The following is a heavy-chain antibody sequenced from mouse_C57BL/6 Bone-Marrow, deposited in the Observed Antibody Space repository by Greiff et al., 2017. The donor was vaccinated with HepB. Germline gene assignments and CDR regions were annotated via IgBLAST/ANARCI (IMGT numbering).Heavy chain of an antibody. CDR3: ASRNYDYDGAWFAY. V-gene: IGHV1-78*01. J-gene: IGHJ3*01. Sequence: VQLQESDAELVKPGASVKISCKVSGYTFTDHTIHWMKQRPEQGLEWIGYIYPRDGSTKYNEKFKGKATLTADKSSSTAYMQLNSLTSEDSAVYFCASRNYDYDGAWFAYWGQGTLVTVSA. D-gene: IGHD2-4*01. CDR2: IYPRDGST. CDR1: GYTFTDHT.